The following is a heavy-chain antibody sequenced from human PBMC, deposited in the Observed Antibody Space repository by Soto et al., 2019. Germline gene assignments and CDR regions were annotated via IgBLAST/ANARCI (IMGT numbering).Heavy chain of an antibody. Sequence: QVQLVQSGAEVKKPGASVKVSCKASGYTFTRYGISWVRQAPGQGLEWVGWISAYNGNTNYAQKLQGRVTMTKDTSTGKVYMELRSLRSDDTAVYYCARLDSDYDYYYAMDVWGQGTTVTVSS. D-gene: IGHD5-18*01. J-gene: IGHJ6*02. CDR2: ISAYNGNT. CDR1: GYTFTRYG. CDR3: ARLDSDYDYYYAMDV. V-gene: IGHV1-18*01.